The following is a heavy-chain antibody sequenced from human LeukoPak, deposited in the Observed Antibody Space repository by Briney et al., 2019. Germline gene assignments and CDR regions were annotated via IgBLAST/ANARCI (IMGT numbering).Heavy chain of an antibody. CDR2: IKKDGSEK. Sequence: GGSLRLSCAASGFTFSTYWMTWVRQAPGKGGEWVANIKKDGSEKYYVDSVKGRFTISRDNAKNSLYLQMNSLRAEDTAVYYCARGGAFSTPWGQGTLVTVSS. CDR1: GFTFSTYW. V-gene: IGHV3-7*01. D-gene: IGHD3-3*02. J-gene: IGHJ5*02. CDR3: ARGGAFSTP.